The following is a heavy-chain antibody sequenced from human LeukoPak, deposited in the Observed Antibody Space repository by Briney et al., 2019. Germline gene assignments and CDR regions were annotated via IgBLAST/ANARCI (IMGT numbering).Heavy chain of an antibody. D-gene: IGHD3-9*01. V-gene: IGHV3-23*01. J-gene: IGHJ4*02. CDR2: INKSGGGT. CDR1: GFTFSSYD. CDR3: AKWGDFDVLTGYYVPDF. Sequence: PGGSLRLSCAASGFTFSSYDMSWVRQAPGKGLEWVSGINKSGGGTYYADSVKGRFTISRDNSKNTLYLQMNSLRDEDTAVYYCAKWGDFDVLTGYYVPDFWGQGTLVTVSS.